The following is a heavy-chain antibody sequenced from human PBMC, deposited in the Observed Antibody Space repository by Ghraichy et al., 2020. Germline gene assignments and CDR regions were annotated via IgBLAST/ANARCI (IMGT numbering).Heavy chain of an antibody. CDR1: GGSISSYY. CDR3: ARAWWDGDYVSYYYYYGMDV. Sequence: SETLSLTCTVSGGSISSYYWSWIRQPPGKGLEWIGYIYYSGSTNYNPSLKSRVTISVDTSKNQFSLKLSSVTAADTAVYYCARAWWDGDYVSYYYYYGMDVWGQGTTVTVSS. V-gene: IGHV4-59*01. CDR2: IYYSGST. J-gene: IGHJ6*02. D-gene: IGHD4-17*01.